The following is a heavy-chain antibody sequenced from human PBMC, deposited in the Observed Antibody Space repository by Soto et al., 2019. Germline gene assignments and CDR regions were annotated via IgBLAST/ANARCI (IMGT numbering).Heavy chain of an antibody. CDR3: ASGTEVSPSWDV. CDR2: IYYSGST. Sequence: PSETLSLTCVVSGGSLSSYYWSWIRQPPGKGLEWIGYIYYSGSTYYNPSLKSRVTISVDTSKNQFSLKLSSVTAADTAVYYCASGTEVSPSWDVWGQGTTVTVSS. D-gene: IGHD1-26*01. CDR1: GGSLSSYY. J-gene: IGHJ6*02. V-gene: IGHV4-59*12.